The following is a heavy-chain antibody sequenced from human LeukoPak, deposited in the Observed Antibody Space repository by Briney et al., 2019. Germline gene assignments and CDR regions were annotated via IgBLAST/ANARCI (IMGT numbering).Heavy chain of an antibody. CDR2: INSDGSNT. J-gene: IGHJ4*02. Sequence: QTGGSLRLSCAASGFIFSTYRMHWVRHAPGKGLVWVSRINSDGSNTYYADSVKGRFTISRDNAKNTLYLQMNSLRAEDTAVYYCARGKVGTTDYWGQGTLVTVSS. CDR3: ARGKVGTTDY. V-gene: IGHV3-74*01. D-gene: IGHD1-26*01. CDR1: GFIFSTYR.